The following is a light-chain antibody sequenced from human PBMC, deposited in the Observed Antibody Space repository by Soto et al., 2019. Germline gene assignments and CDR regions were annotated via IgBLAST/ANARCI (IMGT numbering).Light chain of an antibody. Sequence: DIQMTQSPSSVSASVGDRVTITCRASQGISSLLAWYQQKPGKVPKLLIYAASSLQSGVPSRFSGRGSGTDFTLTISSLQPEDFATYYCQQANSFPRTFGQGTKLEIK. J-gene: IGKJ2*01. CDR2: AAS. CDR3: QQANSFPRT. V-gene: IGKV1-12*01. CDR1: QGISSL.